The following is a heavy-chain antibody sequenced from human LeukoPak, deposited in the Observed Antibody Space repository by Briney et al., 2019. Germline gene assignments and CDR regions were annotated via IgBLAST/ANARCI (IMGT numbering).Heavy chain of an antibody. CDR2: IYYSGST. V-gene: IGHV4-61*08. Sequence: SETLSLTCTVSGGSISSGGYYWSWIRQPPGKGLEWIGYIYYSGSTNYNPSLKSRVTISVDTSKNQFSLKLTSVTAADTAVYYCTGPYWYFDLWGRGTLVTVSS. CDR3: TGPYWYFDL. CDR1: GGSISSGGYY. J-gene: IGHJ2*01. D-gene: IGHD1-1*01.